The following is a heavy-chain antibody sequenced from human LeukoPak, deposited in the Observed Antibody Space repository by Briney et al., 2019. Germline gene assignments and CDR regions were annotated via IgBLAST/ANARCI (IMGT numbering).Heavy chain of an antibody. Sequence: GGSLRLSCAASGFSVSSNYMSWVRQAPGKGLEWVSVIYSDGSTYYADSVKGRFTISRDSTKNKLYLQMNSLRAEDTAVYYCANRITAAAIDYWGQGTLVTVSS. V-gene: IGHV3-53*01. CDR3: ANRITAAAIDY. CDR1: GFSVSSNY. J-gene: IGHJ4*02. CDR2: IYSDGST. D-gene: IGHD6-13*01.